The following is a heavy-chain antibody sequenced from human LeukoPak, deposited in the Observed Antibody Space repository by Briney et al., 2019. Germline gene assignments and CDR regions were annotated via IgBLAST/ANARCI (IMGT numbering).Heavy chain of an antibody. D-gene: IGHD3-3*01. CDR1: GGSISSGSYY. CDR3: ARMYYDFWSGSRNWYFDL. J-gene: IGHJ2*01. Sequence: SETLSLTCTVSGGSISSGSYYWSWIRQPAGKGLEWIGRIYTSGSTNYNPSLKSRVTISVDTSKNQFSLKLSSVTAADTAVYYCARMYYDFWSGSRNWYFDLWGRGTLVTVSS. CDR2: IYTSGST. V-gene: IGHV4-61*02.